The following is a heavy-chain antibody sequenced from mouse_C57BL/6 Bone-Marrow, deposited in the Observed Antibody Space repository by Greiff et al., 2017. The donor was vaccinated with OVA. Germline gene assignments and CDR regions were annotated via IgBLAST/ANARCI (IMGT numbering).Heavy chain of an antibody. CDR2: IWRGGST. CDR1: GFSLTSYG. V-gene: IGHV2-5*01. CDR3: AKNGRWLLSYYYAMDY. Sequence: QVQLQQSGPGLVQPSQSLSITCTVSGFSLTSYGVHWVRQSPGKGLEWLGVIWRGGSTDYNAAFMSRLSITKDNSKSQVFFKMNSLQADDTAIYYCAKNGRWLLSYYYAMDYWGQGTSVTVSS. J-gene: IGHJ4*01. D-gene: IGHD2-3*01.